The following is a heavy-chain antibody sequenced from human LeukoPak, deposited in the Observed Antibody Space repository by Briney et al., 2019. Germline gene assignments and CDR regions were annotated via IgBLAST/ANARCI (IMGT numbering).Heavy chain of an antibody. Sequence: GGSLRLSCAASGFTFSSYAMSWVRQAPGKGLEWVSAISGSGGSTYYADSVKGRFTISRDNSKNTLHLQMNSLRAEDTAVYYCATAPPFTIFGVVYYFDYWGQGTLVTVSS. J-gene: IGHJ4*02. V-gene: IGHV3-23*01. CDR3: ATAPPFTIFGVVYYFDY. D-gene: IGHD3-3*01. CDR2: ISGSGGST. CDR1: GFTFSSYA.